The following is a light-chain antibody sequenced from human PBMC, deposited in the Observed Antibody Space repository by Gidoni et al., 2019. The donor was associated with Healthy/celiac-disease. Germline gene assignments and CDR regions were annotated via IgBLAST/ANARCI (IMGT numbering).Light chain of an antibody. CDR1: HGIRND. CDR2: AAS. J-gene: IGKJ1*01. V-gene: IGKV1-6*01. Sequence: AIQMTQSPSSLSASVGDRVTITCRASHGIRNDLGWYQQKPGQAPKLLIYAASSLQSGVPSRFSGSGSGTDFTLTISSLQPEDFATYYCLQDYNYLWTFGQGTKVEIK. CDR3: LQDYNYLWT.